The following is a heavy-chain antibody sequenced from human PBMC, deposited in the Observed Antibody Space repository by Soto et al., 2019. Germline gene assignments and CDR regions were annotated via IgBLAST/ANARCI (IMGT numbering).Heavy chain of an antibody. Sequence: PGGSLRLSCAASGSTFSSYSMYWVRQAPGKGLEWVSYISSSSSTIYYADSVKGRFTISRDNAKNSLYLQMNSLRAEDTAVYYCARDPDIAAATDPGGYWGQGTLVTVSS. CDR2: ISSSSSTI. CDR3: ARDPDIAAATDPGGY. V-gene: IGHV3-48*01. D-gene: IGHD6-13*01. J-gene: IGHJ4*02. CDR1: GSTFSSYS.